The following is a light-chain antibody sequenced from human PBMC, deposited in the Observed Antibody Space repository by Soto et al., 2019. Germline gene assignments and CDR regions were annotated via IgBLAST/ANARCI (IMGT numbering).Light chain of an antibody. V-gene: IGKV3-20*01. J-gene: IGKJ1*01. Sequence: EILLTQSPGTLSLSPGDRATLSCRASQSLGSGYLAWYRQKPGQAPRILIYAASSRATGVPDRFSGSGSGTDFSLTISRLEPEDFAVYYRQQYDTSPRTFGQGTKVEI. CDR2: AAS. CDR1: QSLGSGY. CDR3: QQYDTSPRT.